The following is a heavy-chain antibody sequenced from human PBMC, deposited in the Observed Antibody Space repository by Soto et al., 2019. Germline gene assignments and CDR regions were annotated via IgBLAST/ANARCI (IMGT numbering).Heavy chain of an antibody. D-gene: IGHD5-18*01. V-gene: IGHV1-18*01. CDR3: ARGGYNHGYGRYYYYGIDV. CDR1: GYTFTNYG. Sequence: QVQLVQSGAEVKKPGASVRVSCKASGYTFTNYGINWVRQAPGQGLEWMGWISTYNGNTNYAQNLQGGVTMTTDTSTSTACMELRSLRSDDTAVYYCARGGYNHGYGRYYYYGIDVWGQGTTVTVSS. J-gene: IGHJ6*02. CDR2: ISTYNGNT.